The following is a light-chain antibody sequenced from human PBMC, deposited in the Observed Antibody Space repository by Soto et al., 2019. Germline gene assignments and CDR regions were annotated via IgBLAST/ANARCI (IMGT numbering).Light chain of an antibody. CDR3: QQRSDWPVT. J-gene: IGKJ5*01. CDR1: QSVSSY. Sequence: EIVLTQSPATLSLSPGERATLSCRASQSVSSYLAWYQQKPGQAPRLLIYDASDRATGIPARFRGSGSGTDFTLTISRLEPEDFAVYYCQQRSDWPVTFGQGTRREI. CDR2: DAS. V-gene: IGKV3-11*01.